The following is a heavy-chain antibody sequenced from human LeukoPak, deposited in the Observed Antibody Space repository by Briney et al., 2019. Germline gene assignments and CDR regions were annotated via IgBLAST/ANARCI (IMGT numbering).Heavy chain of an antibody. D-gene: IGHD3-16*02. Sequence: SETLSLTCSVTDYPINSGYSWGWIRQPPQKGLEWIATISHSGSTYFNPSLKSRVIVSIDASKNQFSLNLTSVTAADTAVYYCAREHCAGGYCYFLDYWGQGTLVTVSS. CDR2: ISHSGST. CDR1: DYPINSGYS. J-gene: IGHJ4*02. CDR3: AREHCAGGYCYFLDY. V-gene: IGHV4-38-2*02.